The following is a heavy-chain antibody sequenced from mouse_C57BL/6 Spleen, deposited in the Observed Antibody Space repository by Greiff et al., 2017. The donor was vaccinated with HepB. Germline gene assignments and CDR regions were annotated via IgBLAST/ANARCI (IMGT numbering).Heavy chain of an antibody. D-gene: IGHD2-12*01. Sequence: QVQLQHPGAELVKPGASVKLSCKASGYTFTSYWMQWVKQRPGQGLEWIGEIDPSDSYTNYNQKFKGKATLTVDTSSSTAYMQLSSLTSEDSAVYYCARRDSQYWYFDVWGTGTTVTVSS. CDR3: ARRDSQYWYFDV. CDR2: IDPSDSYT. J-gene: IGHJ1*03. CDR1: GYTFTSYW. V-gene: IGHV1-50*01.